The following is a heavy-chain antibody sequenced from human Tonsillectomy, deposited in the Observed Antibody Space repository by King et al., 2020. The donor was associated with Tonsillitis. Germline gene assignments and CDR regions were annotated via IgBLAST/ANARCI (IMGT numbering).Heavy chain of an antibody. J-gene: IGHJ3*01. V-gene: IGHV3-20*04. CDR1: GFTFDDYV. Sequence: VQLVESGGRVVRPGGSLRLSCAASGFTFDDYVMSWVRQAPGKGLEWVSGINWNGANTGYADSVKGRFTISRDNAENSLYLQMNSLRVEDTALYYCAGVFYGSGSYVCYTFDLWGQGTMVTVSS. D-gene: IGHD3-10*01. CDR3: AGVFYGSGSYVCYTFDL. CDR2: INWNGANT.